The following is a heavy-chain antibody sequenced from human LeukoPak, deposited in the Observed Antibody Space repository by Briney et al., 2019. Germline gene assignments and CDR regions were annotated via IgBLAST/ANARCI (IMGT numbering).Heavy chain of an antibody. J-gene: IGHJ4*02. CDR1: GGSFSGYY. D-gene: IGHD3-16*02. CDR3: ARGRRNYDYVWGSYRYSRSFDY. Sequence: SETLSLTCAVYGGSFSGYYWSWIRQPPGKGLEWIGEINHSGSTNYNPSLKSRVTISVDTSKNQFSLKLSSVVAADTAVYYCARGRRNYDYVWGSYRYSRSFDYWGQGTLVTVSS. V-gene: IGHV4-34*01. CDR2: INHSGST.